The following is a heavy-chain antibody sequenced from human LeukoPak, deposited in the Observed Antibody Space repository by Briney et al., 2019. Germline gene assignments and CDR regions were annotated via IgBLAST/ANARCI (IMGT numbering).Heavy chain of an antibody. CDR3: ARVGNTMVRGGHANYYYYYMDV. Sequence: ASVKVSCKASGGTFSSYAISWVRQAPGQGLEWMGGIIPIFGTANYAQKFQGGVTITTDESTSTAYMELSSLRSEDTAVYYCARVGNTMVRGGHANYYYYYMDVWGKGTTVTVSS. CDR1: GGTFSSYA. V-gene: IGHV1-69*05. J-gene: IGHJ6*03. D-gene: IGHD3-10*01. CDR2: IIPIFGTA.